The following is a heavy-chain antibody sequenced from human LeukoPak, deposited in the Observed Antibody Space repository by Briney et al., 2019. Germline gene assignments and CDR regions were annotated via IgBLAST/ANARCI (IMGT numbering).Heavy chain of an antibody. J-gene: IGHJ4*02. V-gene: IGHV4-39*07. CDR3: ASRAAGTDY. D-gene: IGHD6-13*01. CDR1: GGSISSSSYY. CDR2: IYYSGST. Sequence: SETLSLTCTVSGGSISSSSYYWGWIRQPPGKGLEWIGSIYYSGSTNYNPSLKSRVTISVDTSKNQFSLKLSSVTAADTAVYYCASRAAGTDYWGQGTLVTVSS.